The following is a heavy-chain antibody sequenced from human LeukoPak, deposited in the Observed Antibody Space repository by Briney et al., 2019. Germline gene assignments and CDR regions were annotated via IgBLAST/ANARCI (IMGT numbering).Heavy chain of an antibody. J-gene: IGHJ4*02. Sequence: SETLSLTCAVYGGSFSGYYWSWIRQPPGKGLEWIGEINHSGSTNYNPSLKSRVTISVGTSKNQFSLKLSSVTAADTAVYYCARDKPRISIAARRTFFDYWGQGTLVTVSS. CDR2: INHSGST. D-gene: IGHD6-6*01. CDR3: ARDKPRISIAARRTFFDY. CDR1: GGSFSGYY. V-gene: IGHV4-34*01.